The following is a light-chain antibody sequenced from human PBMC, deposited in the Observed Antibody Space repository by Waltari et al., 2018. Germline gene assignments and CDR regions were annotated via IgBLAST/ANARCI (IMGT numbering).Light chain of an antibody. CDR1: SSDVGGSNY. Sequence: QSALTQPRSVSGSPGQSVTISCTGASSDVGGSNYVSWYQQPPGKAPKLMIYDVSKRPSGIPDRFSGSKSGDTASLTISGLRAEDEADYYCCSYAGRYTDVFGTGTKVTVL. V-gene: IGLV2-11*01. CDR2: DVS. CDR3: CSYAGRYTDV. J-gene: IGLJ1*01.